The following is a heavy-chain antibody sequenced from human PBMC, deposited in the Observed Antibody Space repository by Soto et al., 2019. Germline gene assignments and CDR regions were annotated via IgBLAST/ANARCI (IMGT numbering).Heavy chain of an antibody. V-gene: IGHV1-2*04. CDR1: GYTFTGYY. D-gene: IGHD3-22*01. CDR3: ARDLYDSSGYYYYYYGMDV. CDR2: INPNSGGT. J-gene: IGHJ6*02. Sequence: GASVKGSCQASGYTFTGYYMHRGRQAPGQGLEWVGWINPNSGGTNYAQKVQGWGTMTRDTSISTAHMELSRLRSDDTAVYYCARDLYDSSGYYYYYYGMDVWGQGTTVTVSS.